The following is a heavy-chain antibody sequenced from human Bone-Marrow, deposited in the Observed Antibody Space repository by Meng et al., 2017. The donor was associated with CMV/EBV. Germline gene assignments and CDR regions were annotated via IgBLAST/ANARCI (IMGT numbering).Heavy chain of an antibody. CDR1: GYTFTGYY. Sequence: QGQAVQAGAEVKKPGASVKVSCKASGYTFTGYYMHWVRQAPGQGLEWMGWINPNSGGTNYAQKFQGRVTMTRDTSISTAYMELSRLRSDDTAVYYCARDKAGRTPFDYWGQGTLVTVSS. CDR3: ARDKAGRTPFDY. D-gene: IGHD1-14*01. CDR2: INPNSGGT. V-gene: IGHV1-2*02. J-gene: IGHJ4*02.